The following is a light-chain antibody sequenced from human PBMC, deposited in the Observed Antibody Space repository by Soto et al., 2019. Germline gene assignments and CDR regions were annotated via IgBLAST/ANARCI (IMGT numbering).Light chain of an antibody. CDR2: GAS. Sequence: EIVMTQSPATLSVSPGERATLSCRASQSIRSNLAWYQQKPGQAPRLLIFGASTRATGIPDGFSGSGSGTHFTLTISSLQSEDFAVYHCQQYNNWPQTFGQGTKVDIK. CDR1: QSIRSN. CDR3: QQYNNWPQT. J-gene: IGKJ1*01. V-gene: IGKV3-15*01.